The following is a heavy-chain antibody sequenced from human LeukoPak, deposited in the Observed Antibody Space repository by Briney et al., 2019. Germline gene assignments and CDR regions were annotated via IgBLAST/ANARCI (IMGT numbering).Heavy chain of an antibody. D-gene: IGHD2-21*01. V-gene: IGHV4-61*02. CDR3: ARYSRGPYYFDY. Sequence: KASETLSLTCTVSGGSISSGLYYWSWIRLPAGKGLEWIGRIYTSGSTNYNPSLKSRVTISVDTSKNQFSLKLSSVTAADTAVYYCARYSRGPYYFDYWGQGTLVTVSS. J-gene: IGHJ4*02. CDR1: GGSISSGLYY. CDR2: IYTSGST.